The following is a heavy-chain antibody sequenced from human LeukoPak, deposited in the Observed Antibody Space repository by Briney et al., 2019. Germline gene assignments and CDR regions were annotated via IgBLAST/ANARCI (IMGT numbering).Heavy chain of an antibody. CDR3: ARGVGARYYESSGYGPYYFDY. CDR2: INPNSGGT. CDR1: GYTFTGYY. V-gene: IGHV1-2*02. J-gene: IGHJ4*02. Sequence: ASVKVSCKASGYTFTGYYMHWVRQAPGQGLEWMGWINPNSGGTNYAQKFQGRVTMPRDTPISTAHMELSRLSSDDTAVYYCARGVGARYYESSGYGPYYFDYWGQGTLVTVSS. D-gene: IGHD3-22*01.